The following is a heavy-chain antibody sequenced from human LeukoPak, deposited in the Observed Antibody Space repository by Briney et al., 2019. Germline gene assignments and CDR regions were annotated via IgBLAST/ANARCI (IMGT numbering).Heavy chain of an antibody. CDR1: GGSISSGGYY. V-gene: IGHV4-61*02. J-gene: IGHJ4*02. CDR3: ARGPPYSSSWYKIEFDY. Sequence: SETLSLTCTVSGGSISSGGYYWSWIRQPAGKGLEWIGRIYTSGTTNYNPSLKSRVTMSVDTSKNQFSLKLTSVTAADTAVYYCARGPPYSSSWYKIEFDYWGQGTLVTVSS. D-gene: IGHD6-13*01. CDR2: IYTSGTT.